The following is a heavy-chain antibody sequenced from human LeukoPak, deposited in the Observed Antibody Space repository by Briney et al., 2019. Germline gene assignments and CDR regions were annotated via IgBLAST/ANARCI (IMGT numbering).Heavy chain of an antibody. CDR1: GYSISSGYY. D-gene: IGHD3-10*01. CDR2: IYHSGSA. V-gene: IGHV4-38-2*01. CDR3: ARRYGSGSYLH. Sequence: PSETLSLTCAVSGYSISSGYYWGWIWQPPGKGLEWIGSIYHSGSAYYNPSLKSRVTISVDTSKNQFSLKLSSVTAADTAVYYCARRYGSGSYLHWGQGTLVTVSS. J-gene: IGHJ4*02.